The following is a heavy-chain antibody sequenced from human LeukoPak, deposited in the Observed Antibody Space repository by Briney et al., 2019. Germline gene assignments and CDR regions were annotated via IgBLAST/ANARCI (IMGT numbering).Heavy chain of an antibody. V-gene: IGHV5-51*01. CDR3: AIPAPRSRILTGYYAFDY. CDR1: GYSFTSYW. Sequence: GESLKISCKGSGYSFTSYWIGWVRQMPGKGLEWMGIIYPGDSDTRYSPSFQGQVTISADKSISTACLQWSSLKASDTAMYYCAIPAPRSRILTGYYAFDYWGQGTLVTVSS. CDR2: IYPGDSDT. J-gene: IGHJ4*02. D-gene: IGHD3-9*01.